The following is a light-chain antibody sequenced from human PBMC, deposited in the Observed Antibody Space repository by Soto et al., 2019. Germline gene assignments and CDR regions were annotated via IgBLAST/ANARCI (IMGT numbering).Light chain of an antibody. CDR2: DAS. V-gene: IGKV3-11*01. CDR3: QKYTNVPA. Sequence: EIVLTQSPATLSLSPGDRATLSCRASQSVSSYLAWYQQKPGQAPRLLIYDASNRATGIPARFSGSGSGTDFTLTISSLEPEDFAVYYCQKYTNVPAFGGGTKVEIK. CDR1: QSVSSY. J-gene: IGKJ4*01.